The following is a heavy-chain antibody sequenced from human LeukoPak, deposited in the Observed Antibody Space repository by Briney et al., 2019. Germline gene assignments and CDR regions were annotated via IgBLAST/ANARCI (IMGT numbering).Heavy chain of an antibody. CDR1: GFTFSNYG. J-gene: IGHJ4*02. Sequence: GGSLRLSCAASGFTFSNYGLHWVRQAPGKGLEWVAFMSYDGTHKYYADSERGRFTISRDNSKNTLFLQMNSLRTEGTAVYYCAKDFGYGDCFDYWGQGTVVTASS. CDR2: MSYDGTHK. CDR3: AKDFGYGDCFDY. D-gene: IGHD4-17*01. V-gene: IGHV3-30*05.